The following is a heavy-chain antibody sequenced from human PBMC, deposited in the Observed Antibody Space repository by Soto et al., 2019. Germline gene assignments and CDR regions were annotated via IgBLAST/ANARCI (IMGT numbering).Heavy chain of an antibody. CDR2: IDTTSSYI. CDR1: GVTCSFYT. D-gene: IGHD1-1*01. J-gene: IGHJ4*02. CDR3: AIQESDWNAHSDY. V-gene: IGHV3-21*06. Sequence: GGSLRLSCVAAGVTCSFYTMDWVRQAPGKGLEWVSSIDTTSSYIYYADSVKGRFTISRDSAKNAVYLQMNSLRAEDTAVYYCAIQESDWNAHSDYWGQGTLVTVYS.